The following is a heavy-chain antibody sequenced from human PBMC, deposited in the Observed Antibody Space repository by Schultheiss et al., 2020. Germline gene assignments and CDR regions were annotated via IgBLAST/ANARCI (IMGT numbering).Heavy chain of an antibody. Sequence: GGSLRLSCAASGFTFSDYYMNWIRQAPGKGLEWVSYISNRGNTIYYADSVKGRFTISRDNAKNSLFLQMNSLRAEDTAVYYCARVSGKIGPNDYWGQGTLVTVSS. D-gene: IGHD3-10*01. CDR2: ISNRGNTI. J-gene: IGHJ4*02. V-gene: IGHV3-11*01. CDR1: GFTFSDYY. CDR3: ARVSGKIGPNDY.